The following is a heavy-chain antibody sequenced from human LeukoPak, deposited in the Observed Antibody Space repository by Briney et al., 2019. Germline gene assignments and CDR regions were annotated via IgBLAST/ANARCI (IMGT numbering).Heavy chain of an antibody. D-gene: IGHD5-12*01. Sequence: ASVKVSCKASGYTFTSYGISWVRQAPGQGLEWMGWISAYNGNTNYAQKLQGRVTMTTDTSTSTAYMELRSLRSDDTAVYYCARDHESGSGYDFWYYYYGMDVWGQGATVTVSS. V-gene: IGHV1-18*01. CDR1: GYTFTSYG. CDR3: ARDHESGSGYDFWYYYYGMDV. J-gene: IGHJ6*02. CDR2: ISAYNGNT.